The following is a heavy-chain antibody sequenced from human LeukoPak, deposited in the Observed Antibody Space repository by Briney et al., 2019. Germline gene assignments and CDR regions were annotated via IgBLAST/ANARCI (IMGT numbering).Heavy chain of an antibody. CDR3: ADIVATSWGDYFDY. Sequence: SGPTLVNLTQTLTLTCTFSGFSLSTSGVGVGWIRQPPGKALEWLALIYWNDDKRYSPSLKSRLTITKDTSKNQVVLTMTNMDPVDTATYYCADIVATSWGDYFDYWGQGTLVTVSS. CDR1: GFSLSTSGVG. J-gene: IGHJ4*02. V-gene: IGHV2-5*01. CDR2: IYWNDDK. D-gene: IGHD5-12*01.